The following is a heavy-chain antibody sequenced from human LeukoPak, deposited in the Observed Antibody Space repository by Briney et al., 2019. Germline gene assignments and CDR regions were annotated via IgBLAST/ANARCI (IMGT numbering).Heavy chain of an antibody. J-gene: IGHJ4*02. D-gene: IGHD3-22*01. CDR1: GGSISSYY. CDR3: ASSSGDRRHDY. V-gene: IGHV4-39*07. CDR2: IYYSGST. Sequence: PSETLSLTCTVSGGSISSYYWSWIRQPPGKGLEWIGSIYYSGSTYYNPSLKSRVTISVDTSKNQFSLKLSSVTAADTAVYYCASSSGDRRHDYWGQGTLVTVSS.